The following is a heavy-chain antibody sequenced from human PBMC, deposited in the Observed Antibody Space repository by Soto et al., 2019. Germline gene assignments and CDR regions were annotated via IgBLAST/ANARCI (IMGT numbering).Heavy chain of an antibody. J-gene: IGHJ5*02. CDR2: IIPILGIA. Sequence: SVKVSCKASGGTFSSYTISWVRQAPGQGLEWMGRIIPILGIANYAQKFQGRVTITADKSTSTAYMELSSLRSEDTAVYYCARDLAVAGPSDNNWFDPWGQGTLVTVSS. CDR1: GGTFSSYT. D-gene: IGHD6-19*01. CDR3: ARDLAVAGPSDNNWFDP. V-gene: IGHV1-69*04.